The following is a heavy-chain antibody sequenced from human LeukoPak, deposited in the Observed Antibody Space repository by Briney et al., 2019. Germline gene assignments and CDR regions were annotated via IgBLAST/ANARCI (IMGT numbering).Heavy chain of an antibody. J-gene: IGHJ4*02. CDR1: GFTFSSYW. V-gene: IGHV3-7*01. CDR3: ARVSVVGATVFDY. Sequence: PGGSLRLSCAASGFTFSSYWMSWVRQAPGKGLEWVANIKQDGSEKYYVDSVKGRFTISRDNAKNSLYLQMNSLRAEDTAVYYCARVSVVGATVFDYWGQGTLVTVSS. CDR2: IKQDGSEK. D-gene: IGHD1-26*01.